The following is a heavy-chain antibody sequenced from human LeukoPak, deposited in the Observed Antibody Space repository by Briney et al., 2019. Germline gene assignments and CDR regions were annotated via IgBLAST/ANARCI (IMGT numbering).Heavy chain of an antibody. CDR2: ISSSSSYI. D-gene: IGHD3-9*01. CDR3: ARDQYYDILTGYHPFDY. J-gene: IGHJ4*02. Sequence: GGSLRLSCAASGFTFSSYSMNWVRQAPGKGLEWVSSISSSSSYIYYADSVKGRFTISRDNAKNSLYLQMNSLRAEDTAVYYCARDQYYDILTGYHPFDYWGQGTLVTVSS. CDR1: GFTFSSYS. V-gene: IGHV3-21*01.